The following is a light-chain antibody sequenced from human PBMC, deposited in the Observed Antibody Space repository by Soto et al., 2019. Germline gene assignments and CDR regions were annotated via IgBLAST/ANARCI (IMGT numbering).Light chain of an antibody. V-gene: IGKV1-5*03. CDR3: QQYNNWPT. Sequence: DIQMTQSPSILSASVGDRGTITCRASQSISSWLAWYQQKPGKAPNLLIHKASHLESGVPSRFSGSGSGTEFTLTISSLQSEDFAVYYCQQYNNWPTFGQGTKVDIK. CDR2: KAS. CDR1: QSISSW. J-gene: IGKJ1*01.